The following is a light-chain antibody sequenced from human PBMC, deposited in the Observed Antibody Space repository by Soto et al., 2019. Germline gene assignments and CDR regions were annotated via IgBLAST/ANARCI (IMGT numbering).Light chain of an antibody. CDR3: QQYDSSYT. CDR2: GAS. Sequence: EIVLTQSPGTLSLSPGERATLSCRASQTITNNYLAWYQQKPGQAPRLVVSGASSRATGILDRFSGGGSETDFTLTISRLEPEDFAVYYCQQYDSSYTFGQGTKLEIK. CDR1: QTITNNY. V-gene: IGKV3-20*01. J-gene: IGKJ2*01.